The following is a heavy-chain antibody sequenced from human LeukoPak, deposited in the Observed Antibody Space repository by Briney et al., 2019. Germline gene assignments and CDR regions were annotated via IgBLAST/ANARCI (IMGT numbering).Heavy chain of an antibody. CDR2: INPNSGGT. D-gene: IGHD3-10*01. Sequence: ASVKVSCKASGYTFTGYYMHWVRQAPGQGLEWMGWINPNSGGTNYAQKFQGRVTMTRDTSISTAYMELSRLRSDDTAVYYCARELLWFGESNWFDPWGQGTLVTVSS. J-gene: IGHJ5*02. CDR1: GYTFTGYY. V-gene: IGHV1-2*02. CDR3: ARELLWFGESNWFDP.